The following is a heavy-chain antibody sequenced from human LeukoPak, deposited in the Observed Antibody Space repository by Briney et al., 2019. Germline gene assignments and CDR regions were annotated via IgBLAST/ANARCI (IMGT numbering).Heavy chain of an antibody. Sequence: GASVKVSCXASGYTFTGYYMHWVRQAPGQGLEWMGWINPNSGGTNYAQKFQGRGTMTRDTSISTAYMELSRLRSDDTAVYYCARVRYNWNDVGYMDVWGKGTTVTVSS. CDR3: ARVRYNWNDVGYMDV. D-gene: IGHD1-1*01. CDR2: INPNSGGT. CDR1: GYTFTGYY. V-gene: IGHV1-2*02. J-gene: IGHJ6*03.